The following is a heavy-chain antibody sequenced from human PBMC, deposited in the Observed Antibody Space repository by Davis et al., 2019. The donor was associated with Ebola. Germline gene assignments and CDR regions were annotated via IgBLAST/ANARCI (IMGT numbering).Heavy chain of an antibody. V-gene: IGHV4-61*08. CDR1: GGSVSSGGHY. CDR2: IYYSGST. D-gene: IGHD2-21*02. Sequence: SETLSLTCTVSGGSVSSGGHYWSWIRQPPGKGLEWIAYIYYSGSTHYNPSLKSRATISVDTSRNQFSLRLSSVTAAETDVYYCAVYPVVVTDIRAEYFQHWGQGTLATVSS. J-gene: IGHJ1*01. CDR3: AVYPVVVTDIRAEYFQH.